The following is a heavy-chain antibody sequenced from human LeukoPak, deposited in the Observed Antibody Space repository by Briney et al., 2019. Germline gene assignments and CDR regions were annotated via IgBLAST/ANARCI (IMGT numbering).Heavy chain of an antibody. J-gene: IGHJ4*02. CDR1: GYTFTSYY. CDR3: ARAVYYDSSGYLNFDY. CDR2: INPSGGST. D-gene: IGHD3-22*01. Sequence: GASVKVSCKASGYTFTSYYMHWVRQAPGQGLEWMGIINPSGGSTSYAQKFQGRVTMTRDTSTSTVYMELSSLRSEDTAVYYCARAVYYDSSGYLNFDYWGQGTLVTVSS. V-gene: IGHV1-46*01.